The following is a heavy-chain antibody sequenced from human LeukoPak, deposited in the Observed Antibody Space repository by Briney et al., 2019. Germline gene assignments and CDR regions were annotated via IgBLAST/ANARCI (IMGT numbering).Heavy chain of an antibody. D-gene: IGHD3-22*01. CDR1: GGTFSSYA. Sequence: GASVKVSCKASGGTFSSYAISWVRQAPGQGLEWMGRIIPILGIANYAQKFQGRVTITADKSTSTAYMELSSLRSEDTAVYYCARDIKPYYYDSSGYYQYYFDYWGQGTLVTVSS. J-gene: IGHJ4*02. V-gene: IGHV1-69*04. CDR3: ARDIKPYYYDSSGYYQYYFDY. CDR2: IIPILGIA.